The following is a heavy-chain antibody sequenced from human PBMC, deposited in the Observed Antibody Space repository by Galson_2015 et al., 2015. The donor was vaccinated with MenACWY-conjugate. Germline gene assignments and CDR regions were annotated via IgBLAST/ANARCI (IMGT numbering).Heavy chain of an antibody. D-gene: IGHD3-9*01. CDR3: AKGNYDILTGYYNYYYYYGMDV. V-gene: IGHV3-23*01. Sequence: SLRLSCAASGFTFSSYTLNWVRQAPGKGLEWVSAISGSGGSTYYADSVKGRFTISRDNSKNTLYLQMNSLRAEDTAVYYCAKGNYDILTGYYNYYYYYGMDVWGQGTTVTVSS. CDR2: ISGSGGST. J-gene: IGHJ6*02. CDR1: GFTFSSYT.